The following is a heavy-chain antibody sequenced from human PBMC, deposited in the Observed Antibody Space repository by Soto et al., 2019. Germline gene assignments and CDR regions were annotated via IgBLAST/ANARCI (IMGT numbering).Heavy chain of an antibody. V-gene: IGHV1-69*13. CDR3: ARDGTLYDSRSYYYLY. Sequence: PVKGSCKASGCTNSSHTSTWVRQDPGQGLEGMGGITPMFGTPNYAQKFRGRVTITADESSSTAYMELSSLRSEDTAMYFCARDGTLYDSRSYYYLYWGQGTLVTVSS. CDR2: ITPMFGTP. CDR1: GCTNSSHT. J-gene: IGHJ4*02. D-gene: IGHD3-22*01.